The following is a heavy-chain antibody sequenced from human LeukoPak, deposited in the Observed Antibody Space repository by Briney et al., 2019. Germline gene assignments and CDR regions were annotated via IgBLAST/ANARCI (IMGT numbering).Heavy chain of an antibody. V-gene: IGHV3-30*02. CDR1: GFTFTSYG. CDR2: IRYDGSNK. J-gene: IGHJ4*02. CDR3: ASLRPTSRQYFDY. D-gene: IGHD3-16*01. Sequence: GGSLRLSCAASGFTFTSYGMHWVRQAPGKGLEWVTFIRYDGSNKYYADSVKGRFTISRDNAKNSLYLQMNSLRAEDTAVYYCASLRPTSRQYFDYWGQGTLVTVSS.